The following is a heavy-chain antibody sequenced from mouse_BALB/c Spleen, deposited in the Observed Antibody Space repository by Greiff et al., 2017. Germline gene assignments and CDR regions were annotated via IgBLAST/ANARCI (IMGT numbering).Heavy chain of an antibody. CDR2: IRNKANGYTT. D-gene: IGHD3-2*02. V-gene: IGHV7-3*02. Sequence: EVKVVESGGGLVQPGGSLRLSCATSGFTFTDYYMSWVRQPPGKALEWLGFIRNKANGYTTEYSASVKGRFTISRDNSQSILYLQMNTLRAEDSATYYCARDEQAAWFAYWGQGTLVTVSA. CDR1: GFTFTDYY. CDR3: ARDEQAAWFAY. J-gene: IGHJ3*01.